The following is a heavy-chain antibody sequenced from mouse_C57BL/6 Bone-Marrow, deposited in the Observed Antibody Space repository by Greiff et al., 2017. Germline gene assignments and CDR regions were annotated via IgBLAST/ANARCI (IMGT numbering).Heavy chain of an antibody. CDR3: ARHGNYVPYYAMDY. CDR2: ISSGGSYT. Sequence: EVQLQASGGDLVKPGGSLKLSCAASGFTFSSYGMSWVRQTPDKRLEWVATISSGGSYTYYPDSVKGRFTISRDNAKNTLYLQMSSLKSADTAMYYCARHGNYVPYYAMDYWGQGTSVTVSA. J-gene: IGHJ4*01. D-gene: IGHD1-1*01. V-gene: IGHV5-6*01. CDR1: GFTFSSYG.